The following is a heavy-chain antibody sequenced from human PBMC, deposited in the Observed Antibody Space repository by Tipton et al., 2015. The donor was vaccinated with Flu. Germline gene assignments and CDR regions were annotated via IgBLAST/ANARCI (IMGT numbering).Heavy chain of an antibody. J-gene: IGHJ4*02. Sequence: LRLSCTVSGGSISSGSYNWSWIRQPAGKGLEWIGRIYTSGSTNYNPSLKSRVTISVDTSKNQFSLKLSSVTAADTAVYYCARAGWLLPFDYWGQGTLVTVSS. CDR2: IYTSGST. CDR3: ARAGWLLPFDY. D-gene: IGHD3-22*01. V-gene: IGHV4-61*02. CDR1: GGSISSGSYN.